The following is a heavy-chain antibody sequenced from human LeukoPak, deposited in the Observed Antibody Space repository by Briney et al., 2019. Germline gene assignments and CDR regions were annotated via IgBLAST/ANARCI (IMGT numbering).Heavy chain of an antibody. CDR3: ARTSSGSYYGY. Sequence: GGSLRLSCAVSGFTFSTYAMSWVRQAPGKGLDWVSGISGSGARTYYADSVKGRFTISRDNSKNTLYQQMNSLRAEDTAVYYCARTSSGSYYGYWGQGTLVTVSS. D-gene: IGHD1-26*01. J-gene: IGHJ4*02. V-gene: IGHV3-23*01. CDR2: ISGSGART. CDR1: GFTFSTYA.